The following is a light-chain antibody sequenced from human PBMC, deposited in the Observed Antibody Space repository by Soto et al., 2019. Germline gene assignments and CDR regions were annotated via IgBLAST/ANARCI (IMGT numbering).Light chain of an antibody. CDR2: GAS. Sequence: EIVMTQSPATLSVSPGDGATLSCRASQSVDSNLAWYQQKPGQAPRLLIYGASTRATGIPARFSGSGSGTEFTLTISSLQSEDFAVYYCQQYNNWPLTFGQGTKVYI. J-gene: IGKJ1*01. V-gene: IGKV3-15*01. CDR1: QSVDSN. CDR3: QQYNNWPLT.